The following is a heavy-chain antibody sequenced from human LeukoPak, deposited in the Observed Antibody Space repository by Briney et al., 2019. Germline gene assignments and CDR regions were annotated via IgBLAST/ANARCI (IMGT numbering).Heavy chain of an antibody. Sequence: ASVKVSCTASGYSFTSYAISWVRQAPGQGLEWVGWISAYNGNTDYAQKLQVRVTMTTDTPTSTAYMELRGLRSDDTAVYYCARVVVVGDNYFDYWGQGTLVTVSS. CDR1: GYSFTSYA. J-gene: IGHJ4*02. V-gene: IGHV1-18*01. CDR2: ISAYNGNT. CDR3: ARVVVVGDNYFDY. D-gene: IGHD2-15*01.